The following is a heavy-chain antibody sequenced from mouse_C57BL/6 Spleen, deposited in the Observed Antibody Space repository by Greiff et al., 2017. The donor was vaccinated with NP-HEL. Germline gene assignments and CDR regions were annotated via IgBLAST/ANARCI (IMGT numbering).Heavy chain of an antibody. D-gene: IGHD1-1*01. V-gene: IGHV1-61*01. CDR3: ARVGYYGSSLYAMDY. CDR1: GYTFTSYW. J-gene: IGHJ4*01. CDR2: IYPSDSET. Sequence: QVQLQQPGAELVRPGSSVKLSCKASGYTFTSYWMDWVKQRPGQGLEWIGNIYPSDSETHYNQKFKDKATLTVDKSSSTAYMQLSSLTSEDSAVYYCARVGYYGSSLYAMDYWGQGTSVTVSS.